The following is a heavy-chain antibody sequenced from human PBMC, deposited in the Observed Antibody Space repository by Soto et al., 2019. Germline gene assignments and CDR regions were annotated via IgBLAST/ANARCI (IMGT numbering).Heavy chain of an antibody. CDR1: GGSISSSNW. V-gene: IGHV4-4*02. D-gene: IGHD2-15*01. Sequence: QVQLQESGPGLVKPSGPLSLTCAVSGGSISSSNWWSWVRQPPGKGLEWVGEIYHSGSTNYNPSLKSRVSISVDTSKNQFSLRLSSVTAADTAVYYCARDRDSTCGGSCSYSYYYGMDVWGQGTTVTVSS. J-gene: IGHJ6*02. CDR2: IYHSGST. CDR3: ARDRDSTCGGSCSYSYYYGMDV.